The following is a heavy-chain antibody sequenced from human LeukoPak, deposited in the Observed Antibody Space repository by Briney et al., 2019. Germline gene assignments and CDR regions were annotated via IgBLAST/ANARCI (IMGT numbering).Heavy chain of an antibody. Sequence: ASVKVSCKASGYTFTSYGISWVRQAPGQGLEWMGWISAYNGNTNYAQKLQGRVTMTTDTSTSTAYMELRSLRSDDTAVYYCAKGRPRPYYYYYMDVWGKGTTVTVSS. CDR1: GYTFTSYG. V-gene: IGHV1-18*01. CDR2: ISAYNGNT. CDR3: AKGRPRPYYYYYMDV. D-gene: IGHD6-6*01. J-gene: IGHJ6*03.